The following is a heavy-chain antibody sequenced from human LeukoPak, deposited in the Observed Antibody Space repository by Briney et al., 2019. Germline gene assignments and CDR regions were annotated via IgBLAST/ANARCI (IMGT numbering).Heavy chain of an antibody. J-gene: IGHJ4*02. D-gene: IGHD5-12*01. CDR2: IIPIFGTA. CDR3: ARGTAEILSGAHPDIVATNEVHYFDY. CDR1: GGTFSSYA. Sequence: VASVTVSCKASGGTFSSYAISWVRQAPGQGLEWMGGIIPIFGTANYAQKFQGRITITADESTSTAYMELSSLRSEDTAVYYCARGTAEILSGAHPDIVATNEVHYFDYWGQGTLVTVSS. V-gene: IGHV1-69*13.